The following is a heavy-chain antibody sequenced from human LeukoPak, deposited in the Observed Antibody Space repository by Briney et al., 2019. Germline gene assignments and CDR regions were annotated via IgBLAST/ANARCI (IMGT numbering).Heavy chain of an antibody. V-gene: IGHV1-3*02. Sequence: ASVKVSCKASGHTFITYAIHWVRQAPGQRLEWMGWSNAGNVNTKYSQEFQGRVTFTRDTSASTAYMELSSLRSEDTAVYYCARGWEGYMDAWGQGTTVTVSS. CDR1: GHTFITYA. D-gene: IGHD1-26*01. J-gene: IGHJ6*02. CDR3: ARGWEGYMDA. CDR2: SNAGNVNT.